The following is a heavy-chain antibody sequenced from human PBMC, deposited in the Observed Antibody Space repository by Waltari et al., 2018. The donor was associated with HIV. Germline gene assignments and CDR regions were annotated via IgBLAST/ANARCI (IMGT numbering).Heavy chain of an antibody. CDR3: ARQRDSSAFDI. CDR2: IIPIVGIA. CDR1: EGTFSSYT. J-gene: IGHJ3*02. V-gene: IGHV1-69*02. Sequence: QVHLVQSGAEVKKPGSSLKVSCKASEGTFSSYTISCLRQSPGQGLEWMGRIIPIVGIANYAQKVQGRVTITADKSTSTAYMELSSLGSEDTVVYYCARQRDSSAFDIWGQGTMVTVSS.